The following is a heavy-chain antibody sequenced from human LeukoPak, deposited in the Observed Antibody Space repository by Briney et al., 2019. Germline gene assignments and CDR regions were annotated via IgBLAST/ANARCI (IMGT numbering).Heavy chain of an antibody. CDR2: INHSGST. Sequence: SETLSLTCAVYGGSFSGYYWSWIRQPPGKGLEWIGEINHSGSTNYNPSLKSRVTISVDTSKNQFSLKLSSVTAADTAVYYCARDEYHYGSWGQGTLVTVSS. D-gene: IGHD3-10*01. CDR3: ARDEYHYGS. V-gene: IGHV4-34*01. CDR1: GGSFSGYY. J-gene: IGHJ4*02.